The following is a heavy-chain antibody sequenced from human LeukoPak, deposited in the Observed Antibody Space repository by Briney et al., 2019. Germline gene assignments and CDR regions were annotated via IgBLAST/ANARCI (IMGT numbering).Heavy chain of an antibody. J-gene: IGHJ6*03. V-gene: IGHV4-59*11. Sequence: SETLSLTCTVSGGSISSHYWSWIRQSPVKGLEWIGDISNSGSTSYNPSLKSRVTISIDTSKNQLSLKLSSVTAADTAVYYCGRDARVGYFSYYYMDVWGKGTTVTVSS. D-gene: IGHD2-15*01. CDR2: ISNSGST. CDR1: GGSISSHY. CDR3: GRDARVGYFSYYYMDV.